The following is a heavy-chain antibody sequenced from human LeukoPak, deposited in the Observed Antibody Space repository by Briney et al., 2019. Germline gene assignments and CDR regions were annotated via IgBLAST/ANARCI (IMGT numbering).Heavy chain of an antibody. Sequence: PGGSLRLSCAAPGFTFSSYGMHWVRQAPGKGLEWVAFIRYDGSNKYYADSVKGRFTISRDNSKNTLYLQMNSLRAEDTAVYYCAKELTIVVVPAAEKALDYWGQGTLVTVSS. CDR2: IRYDGSNK. D-gene: IGHD2-2*01. V-gene: IGHV3-30*02. CDR1: GFTFSSYG. CDR3: AKELTIVVVPAAEKALDY. J-gene: IGHJ4*02.